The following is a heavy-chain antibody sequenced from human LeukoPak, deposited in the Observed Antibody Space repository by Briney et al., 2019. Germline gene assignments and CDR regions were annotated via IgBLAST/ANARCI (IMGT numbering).Heavy chain of an antibody. CDR3: VKRIVVADKFDY. CDR1: GFTFSTFG. CDR2: IRYDGGIQ. D-gene: IGHD6-19*01. V-gene: IGHV3-30*02. J-gene: IGHJ4*02. Sequence: GGSLRLSCAASGFTFSTFGMHWVRQAPGKGLEWVAFIRYDGGIQHYADSVKGRFTISRDNSKNAMYLQMDSLRAEDTAVYYCVKRIVVADKFDYWGQGTLVTVSS.